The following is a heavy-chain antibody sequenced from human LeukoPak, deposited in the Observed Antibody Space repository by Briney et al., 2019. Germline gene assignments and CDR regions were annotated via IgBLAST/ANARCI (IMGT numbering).Heavy chain of an antibody. V-gene: IGHV3-66*01. D-gene: IGHD3-22*01. CDR3: ASTTPKNYYDPIGAFDI. CDR2: IYSGGST. J-gene: IGHJ3*02. Sequence: PGRSLRLSCAASGFTSGDYTMHWVRQAPGKGLEWVSVIYSGGSTYYADSVKGRFTISRDNSKNTLYLQMNSLRAEDTAVYYCASTTPKNYYDPIGAFDIWGQGTMVTVSS. CDR1: GFTSGDYT.